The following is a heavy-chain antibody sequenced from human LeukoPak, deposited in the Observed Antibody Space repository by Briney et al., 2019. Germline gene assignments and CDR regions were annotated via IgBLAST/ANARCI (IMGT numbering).Heavy chain of an antibody. Sequence: KSSETLSLTCAVYGGSFSGYYWSWLRQPPGKGLEWIGEINHSGSTNYNPSLKSRVTISVDTSKNQFSLKLSSVTAADTAVYYCARDRVPAGTTREHNWFDPWGQGTLVTVSS. CDR2: INHSGST. J-gene: IGHJ5*02. CDR3: ARDRVPAGTTREHNWFDP. CDR1: GGSFSGYY. D-gene: IGHD2-2*01. V-gene: IGHV4-34*01.